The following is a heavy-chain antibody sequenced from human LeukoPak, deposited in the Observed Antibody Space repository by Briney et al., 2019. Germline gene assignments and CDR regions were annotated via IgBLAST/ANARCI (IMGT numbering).Heavy chain of an antibody. D-gene: IGHD3-10*01. CDR3: AKSYGSGITPLDY. Sequence: GGSLRLSCAASGFTFSSYAMSWVRQAPGEGLEWVSAISGSGGSTYYADSVKGRFTISRDNSKNTLYLQMNSLRAEDTAVYYCAKSYGSGITPLDYWGQGTLVTVSS. CDR2: ISGSGGST. V-gene: IGHV3-23*01. J-gene: IGHJ4*02. CDR1: GFTFSSYA.